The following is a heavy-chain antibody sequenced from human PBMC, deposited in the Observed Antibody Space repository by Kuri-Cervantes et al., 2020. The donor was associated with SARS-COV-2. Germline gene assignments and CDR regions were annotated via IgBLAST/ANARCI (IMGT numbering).Heavy chain of an antibody. J-gene: IGHJ2*01. CDR1: EFNFSSYE. D-gene: IGHD5-24*01. CDR2: ISSSGSTI. V-gene: IGHV3-48*03. CDR3: ARESRDAYNLGSFDL. Sequence: GESLKISCAASEFNFSSYEMNWVRQAPGKGLEWVSYISSSGSTIYYADSVKGRCTISRDNAKNSLYLQMNSLRDEDTAVYYCARESRDAYNLGSFDLWGRGTLVTVSS.